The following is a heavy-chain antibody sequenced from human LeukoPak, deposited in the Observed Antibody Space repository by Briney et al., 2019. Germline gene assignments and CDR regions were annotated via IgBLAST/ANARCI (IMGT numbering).Heavy chain of an antibody. J-gene: IGHJ4*02. V-gene: IGHV3-23*05. CDR1: GFTFSAYA. Sequence: GGSLRLSCAASGFTFSAYAMTWVRQAPGKGLEWVSSIGSDNKPHYSVSVKGRFAISSDDYMKILYMQMNSLRAEDTGVYDCARGGIQPWGIDSWGQGALVTVAS. D-gene: IGHD5-18*01. CDR2: IGSDNKP. CDR3: ARGGIQPWGIDS.